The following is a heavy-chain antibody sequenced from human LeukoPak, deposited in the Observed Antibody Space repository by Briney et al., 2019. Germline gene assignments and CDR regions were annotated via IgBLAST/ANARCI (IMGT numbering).Heavy chain of an antibody. J-gene: IGHJ1*01. Sequence: NPSETLSLTCTVSGAFISSSYCNWIRQAPGKGLEWIGYIYNIVNTNYNPSLKSRVTMSVDTSKNQFSLKLSSVTAADTAVYYCMIVVDQYFQHWGQGTLVTVSS. CDR1: GAFISSSY. V-gene: IGHV4-59*12. CDR2: IYNIVNT. D-gene: IGHD3-22*01. CDR3: MIVVDQYFQH.